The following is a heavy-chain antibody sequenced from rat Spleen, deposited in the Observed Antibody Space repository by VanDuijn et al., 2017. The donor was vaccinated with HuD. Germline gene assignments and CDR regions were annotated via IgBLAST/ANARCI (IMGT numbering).Heavy chain of an antibody. J-gene: IGHJ2*01. CDR3: ARLRYYSFDY. D-gene: IGHD1-1*01. V-gene: IGHV5-25*01. CDR2: ISTGGGNT. CDR1: GFTFSNYY. Sequence: EVQLVESGGGLVQPGRSMKLSCAASGFTFSNYYMAWVRQAPTKGLEWVASISTGGGNTYYRDSVKGRFTISRDNAKSTLYLQMDSLRSEDTATYYCARLRYYSFDYWGQGVMVTVSS.